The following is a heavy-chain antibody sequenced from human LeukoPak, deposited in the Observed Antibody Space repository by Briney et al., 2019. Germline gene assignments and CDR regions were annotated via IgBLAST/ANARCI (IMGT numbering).Heavy chain of an antibody. Sequence: GGSLRLSCAVSGFTFSSYGMHWVRQAPGKGLEWMAVISYDRTNKYYADSVKGRFTISRDNSKNTLYLQMNSLRAEDTAVYCCAKDLNYDFWSGLGNWGQGTLVTVSS. CDR3: AKDLNYDFWSGLGN. CDR1: GFTFSSYG. J-gene: IGHJ4*02. V-gene: IGHV3-30*18. CDR2: ISYDRTNK. D-gene: IGHD3-3*01.